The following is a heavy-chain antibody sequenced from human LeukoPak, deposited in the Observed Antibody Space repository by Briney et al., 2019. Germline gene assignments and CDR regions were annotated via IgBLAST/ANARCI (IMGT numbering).Heavy chain of an antibody. D-gene: IGHD3-22*01. CDR2: IYYSGST. Sequence: SETLSLTCTVSGGSISSSSYYWGWIRQPPGKGLEWIGSIYYSGSTYYNPSLKSRVTISVDTSKNQFSLKLSSVTAADTAVYYCAGHTRVYYLDPWGQGTLVTVSS. CDR1: GGSISSSSYY. CDR3: AGHTRVYYLDP. J-gene: IGHJ5*02. V-gene: IGHV4-39*01.